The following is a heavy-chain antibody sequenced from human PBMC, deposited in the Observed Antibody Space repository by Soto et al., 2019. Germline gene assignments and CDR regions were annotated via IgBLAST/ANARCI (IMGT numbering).Heavy chain of an antibody. CDR1: GFTFSSYA. V-gene: IGHV3-23*01. Sequence: PGGSLRLSCAASGFTFSSYAMSWVRQAPGKGLEWVSAISGSGGSTYYADSVKGRFTISRDNSKNTLYLQMNSLRAEDTAVYYCARQHGYSSGWYDYWGQGTLVTVSS. J-gene: IGHJ4*02. D-gene: IGHD6-19*01. CDR3: ARQHGYSSGWYDY. CDR2: ISGSGGST.